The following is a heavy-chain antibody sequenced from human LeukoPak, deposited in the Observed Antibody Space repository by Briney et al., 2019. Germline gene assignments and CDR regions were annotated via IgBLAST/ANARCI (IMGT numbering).Heavy chain of an antibody. J-gene: IGHJ4*02. CDR3: AKDKIVVAGNFDY. Sequence: GGSLRLSCAASGFTFSNYPMHWVRQAPGKGLEWVSVISYDGKYQYYADSVKGRLIISRDNSKNTLYLQMNSLRAEDTAVYYCAKDKIVVAGNFDYWGQGTLVTVSS. CDR2: ISYDGKYQ. CDR1: GFTFSNYP. D-gene: IGHD3-22*01. V-gene: IGHV3-30*04.